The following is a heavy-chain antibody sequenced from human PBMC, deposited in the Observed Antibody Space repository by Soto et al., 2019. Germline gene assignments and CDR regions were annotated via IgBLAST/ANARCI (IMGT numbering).Heavy chain of an antibody. J-gene: IGHJ6*02. Sequence: PGGSLRLSCAASGFTFSSYAMHWVRQAPGKGLEWVAVISYDGSNKYYADSVKGRFTISRDNSKNTLYLQMNSLRAEDTAVYYCARIYDSSSYYYGMDVWGQGTTVTVSS. CDR3: ARIYDSSSYYYGMDV. V-gene: IGHV3-30-3*01. CDR1: GFTFSSYA. D-gene: IGHD3-22*01. CDR2: ISYDGSNK.